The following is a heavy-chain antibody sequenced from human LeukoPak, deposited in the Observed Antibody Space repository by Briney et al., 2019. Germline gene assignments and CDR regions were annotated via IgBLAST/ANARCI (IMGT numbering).Heavy chain of an antibody. Sequence: PSETLSLTCAVSGYSISSGYYWGWIRQPLGKGLEWIGSIYHSGSTYYNPSLKSRVTISVGTSKNQFSLKLSSVTAADTAVYYCARRDGASYWYFDLWGRGTLVTVSS. CDR3: ARRDGASYWYFDL. D-gene: IGHD1-26*01. CDR2: IYHSGST. J-gene: IGHJ2*01. CDR1: GYSISSGYY. V-gene: IGHV4-38-2*01.